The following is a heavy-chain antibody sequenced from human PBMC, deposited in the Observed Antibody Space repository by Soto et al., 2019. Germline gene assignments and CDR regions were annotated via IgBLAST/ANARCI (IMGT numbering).Heavy chain of an antibody. V-gene: IGHV4-39*01. CDR2: IYYSGST. CDR1: GGSISSSSYY. J-gene: IGHJ5*02. CDR3: ASEVSSSWYWFDP. Sequence: KPSETLSLTCTVSGGSISSSSYYWVWIRHPPGKGLEWVGSIYYSGSTYYNPSLKSRVTISVDTSKNQFSLKLSSVTAADTAVYYCASEVSSSWYWFDPWGQGTLVTVSS. D-gene: IGHD6-13*01.